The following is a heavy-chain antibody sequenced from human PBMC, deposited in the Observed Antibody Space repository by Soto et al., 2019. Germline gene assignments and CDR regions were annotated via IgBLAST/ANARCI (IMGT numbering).Heavy chain of an antibody. J-gene: IGHJ6*02. V-gene: IGHV6-1*01. CDR2: TYYRSKWYN. Sequence: SQTLSLTCAISGDSVSSNSAAWNWIRQSPSRGFEWLGRTYYRSKWYNDYAVSVKSRITINPDTSKNQFSLQLNSVTPEDTAMYYCARGSYYDSSGYFPFNYYYYGMDVWGQGTTVTVSS. CDR3: ARGSYYDSSGYFPFNYYYYGMDV. D-gene: IGHD3-22*01. CDR1: GDSVSSNSAA.